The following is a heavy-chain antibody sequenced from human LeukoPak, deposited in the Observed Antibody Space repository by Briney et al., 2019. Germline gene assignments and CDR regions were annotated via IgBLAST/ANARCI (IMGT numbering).Heavy chain of an antibody. CDR1: GFSLSTSGVG. D-gene: IGHD1-26*01. Sequence: SGPALVKPTQTLTLTCTFSGFSLSTSGVGVGWIRQPPGKALEWLALIYWNDDKRYSPSLKSRLTITKDTSKNQVVLTMTNMDPVDTATYYCARPNVGLYYYGMDVWGQGTTVTVSS. CDR3: ARPNVGLYYYGMDV. J-gene: IGHJ6*02. V-gene: IGHV2-5*01. CDR2: IYWNDDK.